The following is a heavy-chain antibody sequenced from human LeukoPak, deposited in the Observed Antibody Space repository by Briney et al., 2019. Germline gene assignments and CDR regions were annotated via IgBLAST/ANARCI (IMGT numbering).Heavy chain of an antibody. V-gene: IGHV4-34*01. J-gene: IGHJ3*02. D-gene: IGHD1-7*01. CDR2: INHSGST. CDR1: GGSFSGYY. CDR3: ASSAGITGTTIGAFDI. Sequence: PSETLSLTCAVYGGSFSGYYWSWIRQPPGKGLEWIGEINHSGSTNYNPSLKSRVTISVDTPRNQFSLKLSSVTAADTAVYYCASSAGITGTTIGAFDIWGQGTMVTVSS.